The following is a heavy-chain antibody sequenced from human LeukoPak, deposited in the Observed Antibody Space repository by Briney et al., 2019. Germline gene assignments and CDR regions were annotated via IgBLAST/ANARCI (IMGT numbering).Heavy chain of an antibody. D-gene: IGHD6-13*01. V-gene: IGHV4-61*02. Sequence: SETLSLTCTVSGGSISSGSFYWSWIRQPAGKGLEWIGRIYPSGSTNYSPSLKSRVSISVDTSKNQFSLKLSSVTAADTAVYYCARCDPAAGRLHDYWGQGTLVTVSS. CDR3: ARCDPAAGRLHDY. J-gene: IGHJ4*02. CDR2: IYPSGST. CDR1: GGSISSGSFY.